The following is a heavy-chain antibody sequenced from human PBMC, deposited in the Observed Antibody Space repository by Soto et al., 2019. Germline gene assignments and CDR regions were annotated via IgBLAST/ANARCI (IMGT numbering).Heavy chain of an antibody. V-gene: IGHV6-1*01. CDR2: TYYRSKWYN. CDR1: GDSVSSNSAA. CDR3: ARDGLEPLPGYYYGMDV. D-gene: IGHD1-1*01. J-gene: IGHJ6*02. Sequence: SQTLSLTCAISGDSVSSNSAASNWIRQSPSRGLEWLGRTYYRSKWYNDYAVSVKSRITINPDTSKNQFSLQLNSVTPEDTAVYYCARDGLEPLPGYYYGMDVWGQGTTVTVSS.